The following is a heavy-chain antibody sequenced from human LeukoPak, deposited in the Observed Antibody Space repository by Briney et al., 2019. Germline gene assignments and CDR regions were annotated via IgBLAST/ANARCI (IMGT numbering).Heavy chain of an antibody. J-gene: IGHJ5*01. D-gene: IGHD5-18*01. Sequence: SETLSLTCTVSGGSISSYYWSWIRQPPGKGLEWIGHIYYSGSTNYNPSLKSRVTISVDTSKNQFSLKLNSVTAADTAVYYCARVVTARPRFDSWGQGTLVTVSS. V-gene: IGHV4-59*01. CDR1: GGSISSYY. CDR2: IYYSGST. CDR3: ARVVTARPRFDS.